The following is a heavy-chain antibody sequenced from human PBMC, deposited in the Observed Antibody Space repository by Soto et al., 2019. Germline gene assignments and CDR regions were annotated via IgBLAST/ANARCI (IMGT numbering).Heavy chain of an antibody. J-gene: IGHJ4*02. Sequence: SETLSLTCTVPGGSISSSSYYWGWIRQPPGKGLEWIGSIYYSGSTYYNPSLKSRVTISVDTSENQFSLKLSSVTAADTAVYYCARQDRLRSHFDYWGQGTLVTVSS. CDR1: GGSISSSSYY. V-gene: IGHV4-39*01. CDR2: IYYSGST. D-gene: IGHD2-15*01. CDR3: ARQDRLRSHFDY.